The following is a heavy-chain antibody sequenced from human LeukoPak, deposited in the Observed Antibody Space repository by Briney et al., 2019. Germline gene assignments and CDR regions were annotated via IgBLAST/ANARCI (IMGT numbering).Heavy chain of an antibody. J-gene: IGHJ4*02. D-gene: IGHD6-19*01. CDR3: AKGKTVAGVLEY. V-gene: IGHV3-23*01. Sequence: PGGSLRLSCAASGYTFNNYGMSWVRQAPGKGLEWVSAISNRDQTFYTDSVKGRFTISRDITENTLYLQMNKLRVDDTAVYYCAKGKTVAGVLEYWGQGALVAVSS. CDR1: GYTFNNYG. CDR2: ISNRDQT.